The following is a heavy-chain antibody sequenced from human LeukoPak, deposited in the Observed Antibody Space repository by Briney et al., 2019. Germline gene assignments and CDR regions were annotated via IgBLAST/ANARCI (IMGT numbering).Heavy chain of an antibody. CDR1: GGSFSGYY. D-gene: IGHD2-21*02. V-gene: IGHV4-34*01. CDR2: INHSGST. CDR3: ARDRHIDCGGDCYSGFDP. J-gene: IGHJ5*02. Sequence: SETLSLTCAVYGGSFSGYYWSWIRQPPGKGLEWIGEINHSGSTSYNPSLKSRVTISVDTSKNQFSLKLSSVTAADTAVYYCARDRHIDCGGDCYSGFDPWGQGTLVTVSS.